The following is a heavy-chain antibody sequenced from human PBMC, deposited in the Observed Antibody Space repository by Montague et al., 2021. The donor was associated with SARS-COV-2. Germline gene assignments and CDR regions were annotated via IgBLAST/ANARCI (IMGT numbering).Heavy chain of an antibody. CDR3: ARGQEVYVINGDLNY. Sequence: KKNRGSTNNNPSLKTRVTISIDTSKNQFSQKLSSVTAADTAVYYCARGQEVYVINGDLNYWGQGTLVTVSS. D-gene: IGHD3-10*01. CDR2: KKNRGST. J-gene: IGHJ4*02. V-gene: IGHV4-34*01.